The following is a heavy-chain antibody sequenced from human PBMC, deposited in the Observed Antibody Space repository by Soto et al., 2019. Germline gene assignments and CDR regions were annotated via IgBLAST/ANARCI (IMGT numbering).Heavy chain of an antibody. CDR1: GGTFSSYA. CDR2: IIPLLGVT. V-gene: IGHV1-69*10. J-gene: IGHJ5*02. D-gene: IGHD1-26*01. CDR3: ARAELNDNWFDP. Sequence: GASVKVSCKASGGTFSSYAATWVRQAPGQGLEWMGGIIPLLGVTNFAQNFQGRVTITADKSTSTAYMELRSLRSDDTAVYYCARAELNDNWFDPWGQGTLVTVSS.